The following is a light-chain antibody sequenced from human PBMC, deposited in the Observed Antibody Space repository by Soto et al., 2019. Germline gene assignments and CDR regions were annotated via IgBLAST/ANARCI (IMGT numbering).Light chain of an antibody. J-gene: IGKJ5*01. CDR3: QQADTFPIT. CDR2: AAS. V-gene: IGKV1D-12*01. Sequence: DIQMTQSPSSVSASVGDRVTISCQASQGISRSLAWYQQKQGKAPKXLIYAASSLQSGVPSRFSGSGFGTDLTLTISSLQPEDSEIYYCQQADTFPITFGQGTQLEIK. CDR1: QGISRS.